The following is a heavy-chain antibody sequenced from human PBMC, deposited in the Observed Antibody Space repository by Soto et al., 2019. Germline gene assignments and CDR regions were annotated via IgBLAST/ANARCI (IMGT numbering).Heavy chain of an antibody. CDR1: GGSMSSYF. CDR2: ISDSGST. V-gene: IGHV4-59*08. CDR3: ARQGYYGSGRYYKFRWFDP. J-gene: IGHJ5*02. D-gene: IGHD3-10*01. Sequence: PSETLSLTCSLSGGSMSSYFWSWLRQPPGRGLEWIGYISDSGSTYYNPSLKSRVTIFVDTSKNQFSLKLSSVTAADTALYYCARQGYYGSGRYYKFRWFDPWGQGTLVTVSS.